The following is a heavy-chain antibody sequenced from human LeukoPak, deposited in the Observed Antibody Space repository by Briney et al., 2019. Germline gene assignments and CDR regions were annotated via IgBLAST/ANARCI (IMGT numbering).Heavy chain of an antibody. CDR2: ISGGGGNT. CDR1: GFTFSSHA. CDR3: AKATNASPRNFDY. V-gene: IGHV3-23*01. D-gene: IGHD3-16*01. Sequence: GGSLRLSCAASGFTFSSHAMSWVRQAPGKGLEWVSAISGGGGNTYYANSVKGRFTISRDNSKNTLYLQMNSLRAEDTAVYYCAKATNASPRNFDYWGQGTLVTVSS. J-gene: IGHJ4*02.